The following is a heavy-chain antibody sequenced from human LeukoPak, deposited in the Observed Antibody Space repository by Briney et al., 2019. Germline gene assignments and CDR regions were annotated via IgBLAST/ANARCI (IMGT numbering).Heavy chain of an antibody. V-gene: IGHV3-30*02. D-gene: IGHD3-10*01. J-gene: IGHJ3*01. Sequence: GGSLRLSCEASGVTFNGSGIHWVRQAPGKGPEWVAFIRYDGGFDYYLDSVKGRFTVSRDSSKNIVYLQMDALRAEDTAVYYCARDKVRGIVWGAADDALDVWGQGTMVTVSS. CDR3: ARDKVRGIVWGAADDALDV. CDR1: GVTFNGSG. CDR2: IRYDGGFD.